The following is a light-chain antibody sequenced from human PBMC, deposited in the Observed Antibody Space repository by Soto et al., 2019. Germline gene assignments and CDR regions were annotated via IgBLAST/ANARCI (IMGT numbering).Light chain of an antibody. CDR3: QLYGTSSIT. V-gene: IGKV3-20*01. J-gene: IGKJ5*01. CDR1: QSVSNSY. CDR2: GAS. Sequence: EIVLTQSPGTLSLSPGERATLSCRASQSVSNSYLAWYQQKPGQAPRLLIYGASRRATGIPDRFSGSGSGTDFTLIISRQEPEDFAVYYCQLYGTSSITFGQGTRLEIQ.